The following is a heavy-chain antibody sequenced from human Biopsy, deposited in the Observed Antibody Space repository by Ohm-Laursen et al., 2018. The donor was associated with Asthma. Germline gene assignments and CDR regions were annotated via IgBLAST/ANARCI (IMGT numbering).Heavy chain of an antibody. CDR2: TLTVLGKP. J-gene: IGHJ6*02. V-gene: IGHV1-69*01. D-gene: IGHD6-19*01. Sequence: SSVKVSCKAPGGTFSNFAISWVRQAPGKGPGGRGGTLTVLGKPNYEKKFQGRVTITADESTSTAYMEVTSLRSEDTAIYYCARCQVGYSSGWSLLLKKIYYSGMDVWGQGTAVTVSS. CDR3: ARCQVGYSSGWSLLLKKIYYSGMDV. CDR1: GGTFSNFA.